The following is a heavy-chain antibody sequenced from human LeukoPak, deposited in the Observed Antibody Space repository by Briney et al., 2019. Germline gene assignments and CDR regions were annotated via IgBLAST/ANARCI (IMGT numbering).Heavy chain of an antibody. D-gene: IGHD4-11*01. CDR2: IKQDGSEK. J-gene: IGHJ4*02. CDR3: ARGYGNYGY. Sequence: GGSPRLSCAASGFTFSSHWMSWVRQAPGKGLEWVANIKQDGSEKYYVDSVKGRFTISRDNAKNSLYLQMNSLRAEDTAVYYCARGYGNYGYWGQGTLVTVSS. V-gene: IGHV3-7*01. CDR1: GFTFSSHW.